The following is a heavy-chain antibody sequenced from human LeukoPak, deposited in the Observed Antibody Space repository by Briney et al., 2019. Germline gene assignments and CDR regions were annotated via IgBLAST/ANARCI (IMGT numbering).Heavy chain of an antibody. D-gene: IGHD3-22*01. V-gene: IGHV1-18*01. Sequence: ASVKVSCKASGGTFSSYAISWVRQAPGQGLEWMGWISAYNGNTNYAQKLQGRVTMTTDTSTSTAYMELRSLRSDDTAVYYCARGRVHYYDSSGYDYWGQGTLVTVSS. CDR1: GGTFSSYA. CDR3: ARGRVHYYDSSGYDY. CDR2: ISAYNGNT. J-gene: IGHJ4*02.